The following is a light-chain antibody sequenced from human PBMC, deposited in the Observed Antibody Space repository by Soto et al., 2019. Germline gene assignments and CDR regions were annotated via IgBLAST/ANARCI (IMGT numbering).Light chain of an antibody. V-gene: IGLV2-14*01. CDR2: EVS. Sequence: QSALTQPASVSGSPGQSITISCTGTSSDVGAYNYVSWYQQHPGKAPKLMIYEVSNRPSGVSHRFSGSKSDNTASLTISGLLTDDEADYYRSSYTSSRTLVFGTGTKVTVL. CDR3: SSYTSSRTLV. J-gene: IGLJ1*01. CDR1: SSDVGAYNY.